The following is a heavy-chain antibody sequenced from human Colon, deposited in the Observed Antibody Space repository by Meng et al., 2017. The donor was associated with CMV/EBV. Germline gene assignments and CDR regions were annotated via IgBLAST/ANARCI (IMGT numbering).Heavy chain of an antibody. V-gene: IGHV4-34*12. J-gene: IGHJ5*02. CDR3: ARDERAAAFMWFDP. CDR1: GGSFNAFY. D-gene: IGHD6-25*01. CDR2: IMPSGHT. Sequence: SETLSLTCAVYGGSFNAFYWSWIRQPPGKGLEWIGEIMPSGHTNYNPSLESRVTISVDKSKNQFSLTLSSVTAADTAVYYCARDERAAAFMWFDPRGQGTLVTVSS.